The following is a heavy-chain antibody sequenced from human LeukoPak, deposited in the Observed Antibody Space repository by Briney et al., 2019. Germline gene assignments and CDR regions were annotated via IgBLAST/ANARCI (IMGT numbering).Heavy chain of an antibody. J-gene: IGHJ4*02. Sequence: ASVKVSCMASGYTLTNYYMHWVRQAPGQGLEWMGIINPSGGSTSSAQKFQGRVTMTRDTSTSTFYMELSSLRSEDTAVYYCARDHRDSSASRGYYFDYWGQGTLVTVSS. V-gene: IGHV1-46*01. D-gene: IGHD6-6*01. CDR1: GYTLTNYY. CDR3: ARDHRDSSASRGYYFDY. CDR2: INPSGGST.